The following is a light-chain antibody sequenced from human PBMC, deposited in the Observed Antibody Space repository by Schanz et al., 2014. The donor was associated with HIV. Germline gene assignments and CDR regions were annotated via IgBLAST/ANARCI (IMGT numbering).Light chain of an antibody. V-gene: IGKV1-27*01. Sequence: IQMTQSPSSLSASVGDRVTITCRASQGIRNDLAWYQQKPGKVPKLLIYAASTLQSGVPSRFSGSGSGTDFTLTISSLQAEDVAVYYCQQYYSFSSTFGQGTRLEIK. CDR2: AAS. CDR1: QGIRND. CDR3: QQYYSFSST. J-gene: IGKJ2*01.